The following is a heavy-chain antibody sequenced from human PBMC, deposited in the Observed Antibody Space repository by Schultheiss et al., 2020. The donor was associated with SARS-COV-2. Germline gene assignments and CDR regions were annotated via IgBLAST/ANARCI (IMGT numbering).Heavy chain of an antibody. CDR2: ISGSGGST. CDR3: AKGPLETMTTVVTPYFDY. J-gene: IGHJ4*02. V-gene: IGHV3-23*01. D-gene: IGHD4-23*01. Sequence: GESLKISCAASGFTFSSYAMSWVRQAPGKGLEWVSAISGSGGSTYYADSVKGRFTISRDNAKNSLYLQMNSLRAEDTALYYCAKGPLETMTTVVTPYFDYWGQGTLVTVSS. CDR1: GFTFSSYA.